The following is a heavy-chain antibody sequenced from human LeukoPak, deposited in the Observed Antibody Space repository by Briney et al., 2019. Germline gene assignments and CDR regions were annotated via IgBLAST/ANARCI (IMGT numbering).Heavy chain of an antibody. CDR3: ARWGEAAAGIYY. J-gene: IGHJ4*02. D-gene: IGHD6-13*01. CDR1: GGSINSYY. Sequence: PSETLSLTCTVSGGSINSYYWSWIRQPPGKGLEWLGYIYYSGSTNYNPSLKSRVTISVDTSKSQFSLKLSSVAAADTAVYYCARWGEAAAGIYYWGQGTLVTVSS. CDR2: IYYSGST. V-gene: IGHV4-59*01.